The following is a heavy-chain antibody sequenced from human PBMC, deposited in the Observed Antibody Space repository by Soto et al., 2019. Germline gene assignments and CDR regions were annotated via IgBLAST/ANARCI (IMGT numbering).Heavy chain of an antibody. Sequence: EVQLLESGGGLAQPGGSLRLSCAASGFIFSTYAMSWVRQAPGKGLEWVSTISGSGANTYYEASVRGRFTISRDNSKNTLYLQINGLRGEDTAVYYCAKEVVYNLNDPFDYFGQGTLVTVSS. CDR3: AKEVVYNLNDPFDY. J-gene: IGHJ4*02. CDR1: GFIFSTYA. CDR2: ISGSGANT. V-gene: IGHV3-23*01. D-gene: IGHD1-1*01.